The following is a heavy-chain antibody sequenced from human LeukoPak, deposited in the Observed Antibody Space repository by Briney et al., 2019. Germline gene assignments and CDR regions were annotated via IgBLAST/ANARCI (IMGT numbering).Heavy chain of an antibody. J-gene: IGHJ6*02. CDR1: GFTFSSYA. V-gene: IGHV3-23*01. D-gene: IGHD6-13*01. CDR2: ISGSGGST. Sequence: GGSLRLSCAASGFTFSSYAMSWVRQAPGKGLEWVSAISGSGGSTYYADSVKGRFTISRDNSKNTPYLQMNSLRAEDTAVYYCATPTYSSSSHYYYYGMDVWGQGTTVTVSS. CDR3: ATPTYSSSSHYYYYGMDV.